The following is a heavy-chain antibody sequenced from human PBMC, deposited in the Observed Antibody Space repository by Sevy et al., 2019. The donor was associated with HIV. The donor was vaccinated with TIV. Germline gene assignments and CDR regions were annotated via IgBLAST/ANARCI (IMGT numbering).Heavy chain of an antibody. CDR1: GFTFSDYH. V-gene: IGHV3-11*01. J-gene: IGHJ4*02. CDR3: AREADYYFDS. Sequence: GGSLRLSCEASGFTFSDYHMTWIRQAPGKGLEWVAYISSRGSTEHCADSVKGRFTISRDNVKNSLYLQMDSLRGEDTAVYYCAREADYYFDSWGQGSLVTVSS. D-gene: IGHD2-21*02. CDR2: ISSRGSTE.